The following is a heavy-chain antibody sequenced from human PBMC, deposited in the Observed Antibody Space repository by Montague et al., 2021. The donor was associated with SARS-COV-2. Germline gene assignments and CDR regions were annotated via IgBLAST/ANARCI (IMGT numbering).Heavy chain of an antibody. CDR2: TYYRSKWHN. J-gene: IGHJ6*02. CDR3: ARGSQVGSWPPTDSGMDV. D-gene: IGHD6-13*01. CDR1: EDSVSSHSAA. Sequence: CAISEDSVSSHSAAWKWIRQSPSRGLEWLGRTYYRSKWHNDYAESVKSRITINPDTSKNQISLQLNSVTPEDTAVYYCARGSQVGSWPPTDSGMDVWGQGAKVTVSS. V-gene: IGHV6-1*01.